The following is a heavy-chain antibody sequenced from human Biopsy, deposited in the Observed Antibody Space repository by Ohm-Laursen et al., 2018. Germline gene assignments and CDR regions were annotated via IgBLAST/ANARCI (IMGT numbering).Heavy chain of an antibody. CDR1: GGSIISYY. Sequence: PSETLSLTCRVSGGSIISYYWTWIRQPPGKGLEWIGSIFYGGITYYNPSLKSRVTISVDTSKNQFSLNLSSVTGADTAVYYCARHPTGFWFDPWGQGTLVTVSS. V-gene: IGHV4-39*01. J-gene: IGHJ5*02. CDR2: IFYGGIT. CDR3: ARHPTGFWFDP.